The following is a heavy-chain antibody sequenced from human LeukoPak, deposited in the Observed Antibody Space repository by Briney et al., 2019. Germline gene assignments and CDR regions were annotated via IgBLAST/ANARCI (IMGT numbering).Heavy chain of an antibody. Sequence: GGSLRLSCAASGFTFSSYAMSWVRQAPGKGLEWVSGIIGSGDDTYCADSVKGRFTISRDNSKNTLYLQMNSLRAEDTALCYCAKVGGSGWYFDYWGQGTLVTVSS. CDR3: AKVGGSGWYFDY. J-gene: IGHJ4*02. D-gene: IGHD6-19*01. CDR2: IIGSGDDT. V-gene: IGHV3-23*01. CDR1: GFTFSSYA.